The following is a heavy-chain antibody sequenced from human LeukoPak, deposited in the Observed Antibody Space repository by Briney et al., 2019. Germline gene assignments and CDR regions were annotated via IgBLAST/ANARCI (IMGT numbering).Heavy chain of an antibody. J-gene: IGHJ3*02. V-gene: IGHV4-34*01. CDR2: INHSGST. Sequence: SETLSLTCAVYGGSFSGYYWSWIRQPPGEGLEWIGEINHSGSTNYNPSLKSRVTISVDTSKNQFSLKLSSVTAADTAVYYCASVSGDSSGWCDLDAFDIWGQGTMVTVSS. CDR1: GGSFSGYY. D-gene: IGHD6-19*01. CDR3: ASVSGDSSGWCDLDAFDI.